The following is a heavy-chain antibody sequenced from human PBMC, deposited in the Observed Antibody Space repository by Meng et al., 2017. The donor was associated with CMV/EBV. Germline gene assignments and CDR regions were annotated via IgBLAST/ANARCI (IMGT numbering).Heavy chain of an antibody. V-gene: IGHV4-34*01. D-gene: IGHD3-10*01. CDR2: INHSGST. CDR1: GGSFSGYY. Sequence: QVLLQQWGAGLLKPSETLSLTCAVYGGSFSGYYWSWIRQPPGKGLEWIGEINHSGSTNYNPPLKSRVTISVDTSKNQFSLKLSSVTAADTAVYYCARESMVRGEDWGQGTLVTVSS. CDR3: ARESMVRGED. J-gene: IGHJ4*02.